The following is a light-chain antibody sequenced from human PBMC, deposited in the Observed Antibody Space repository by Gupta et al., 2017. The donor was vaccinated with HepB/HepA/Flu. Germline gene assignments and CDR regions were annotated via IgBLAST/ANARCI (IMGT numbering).Light chain of an antibody. Sequence: IPLTPSPSSVSASVGDRVTITCRASQDISSWLAWYQQKPGEAPRLLIYSTSTLQSGVPSRFSGSGFGREFTLTISSLQPEDFATYYCLQPDSFPRTFGQGTKLEIK. CDR2: STS. CDR1: QDISSW. CDR3: LQPDSFPRT. V-gene: IGKV1-12*01. J-gene: IGKJ2*01.